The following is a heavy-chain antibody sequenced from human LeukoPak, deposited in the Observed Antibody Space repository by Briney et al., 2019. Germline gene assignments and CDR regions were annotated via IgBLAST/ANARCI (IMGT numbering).Heavy chain of an antibody. CDR3: ARGRRGGDRSWLQSLPYYYYMDV. CDR1: GGSFSGYY. J-gene: IGHJ6*03. V-gene: IGHV4-34*01. CDR2: INHSGST. Sequence: PSETLSLTCAVYGGSFSGYYWSWIRQPPGKGLEWIGEINHSGSTNYNPSLKSRVTISVDTSKNQSSLKLSSVTAADTAVYYCARGRRGGDRSWLQSLPYYYYMDVWGKGTTVTVSS. D-gene: IGHD5-24*01.